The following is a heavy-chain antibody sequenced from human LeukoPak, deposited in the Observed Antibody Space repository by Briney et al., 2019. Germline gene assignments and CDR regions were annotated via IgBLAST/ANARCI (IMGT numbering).Heavy chain of an antibody. CDR2: IRSTSSTI. Sequence: PGGSLRLSCAASGFTFSTFAMNWVRQAPGKGLEWISYIRSTSSTIYHADSVKGRFTISRDNAKNSLYLQMNSLRDEDTAVYYCARSYSFAFWGQGTLVTVSS. CDR1: GFTFSTFA. CDR3: ARSYSFAF. V-gene: IGHV3-48*02. D-gene: IGHD2-21*01. J-gene: IGHJ4*02.